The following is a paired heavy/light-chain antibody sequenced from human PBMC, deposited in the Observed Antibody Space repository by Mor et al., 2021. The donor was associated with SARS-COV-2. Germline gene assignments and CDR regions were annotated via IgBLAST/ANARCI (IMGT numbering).Light chain of an antibody. V-gene: IGKV1-27*01. Sequence: DIQMTQSPSSLSASVGDRVTITCRASQGINNYLAWHQQKPGKVPRLLISGASTLQSGVPSRFSGSGSGTDFTLTITGLQPEDVATYYCQKYDTAFRTFGQGTKVEI. CDR3: QKYDTAFRT. CDR2: GAS. J-gene: IGKJ1*01. CDR1: QGINNY.
Heavy chain of an antibody. CDR3: AKDPELDPFEY. J-gene: IGHJ4*02. Sequence: QVQLVESGGGVVQPGGSLRLSCAASGFTFSTSGIHWVRQAPGKGLEWVAYIHYDGSIKLYADSVRGRYTISRDNAKNTVYLQMNSLRGDDTAVYSCAKDPELDPFEYWGQGTLVTVSP. V-gene: IGHV3-30*02. D-gene: IGHD1-7*01. CDR2: IHYDGSIK. CDR1: GFTFSTSG.